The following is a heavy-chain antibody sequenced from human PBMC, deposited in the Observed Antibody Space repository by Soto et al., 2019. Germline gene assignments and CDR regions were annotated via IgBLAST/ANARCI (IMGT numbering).Heavy chain of an antibody. J-gene: IGHJ5*02. CDR1: GDSVSSKTAA. V-gene: IGHV6-1*01. D-gene: IGHD3-9*01. CDR3: SRVLFDQFAKSFDP. CDR2: TYFRSKWYN. Sequence: SQTLSLTCAISGDSVSSKTAAWNWIRQSPSRGLKWLGRTYFRSKWYNDYAISVKSRITINPDTSKNQFSLLLNSVTPEDTALYYCSRVLFDQFAKSFDPRGQGVLVTISS.